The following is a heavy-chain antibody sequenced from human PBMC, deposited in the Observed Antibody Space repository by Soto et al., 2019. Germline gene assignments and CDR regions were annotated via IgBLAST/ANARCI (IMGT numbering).Heavy chain of an antibody. CDR3: ARDYYDSSGISSSGMDV. Sequence: ASVKVSCKASGYTFTSYYMHWVRQAPGQGLEWMGIINPSGGSTSYAQKFQGRVTMTRDTSTSTVYMGLSSLRSEDTAVYYCARDYYDSSGISSSGMDVWGQGTTVTVSS. CDR1: GYTFTSYY. V-gene: IGHV1-46*01. J-gene: IGHJ6*02. D-gene: IGHD3-22*01. CDR2: INPSGGST.